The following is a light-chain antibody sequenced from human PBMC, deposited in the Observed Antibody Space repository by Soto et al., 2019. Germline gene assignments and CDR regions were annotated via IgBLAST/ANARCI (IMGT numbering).Light chain of an antibody. CDR2: DAS. V-gene: IGKV3-11*01. J-gene: IGKJ3*01. Sequence: EIVLTQSPATLSLSPGERATLSCSASQSVSSYLAWYQQKPGQAPRLLIYDASNRATGIPARFSGSGSGPDFTLTISSLEPEDFAVYYCQQRSNWTPRFTFGTGTKVDIK. CDR1: QSVSSY. CDR3: QQRSNWTPRFT.